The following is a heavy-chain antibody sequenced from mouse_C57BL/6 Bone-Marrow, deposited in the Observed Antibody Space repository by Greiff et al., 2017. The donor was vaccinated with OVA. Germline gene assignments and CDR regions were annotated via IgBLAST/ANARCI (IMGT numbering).Heavy chain of an antibody. CDR1: GYTFTSYW. CDR3: ARNPYYYGSSYKYFDV. D-gene: IGHD1-1*01. V-gene: IGHV1-69*01. CDR2: IDPSDSYT. Sequence: QVQLQQPGAELVMPGASVKLSCKASGYTFTSYWMHWVKQRPGQGLEWIGEIDPSDSYTNYNQKFKGKSTLTVDKSSSTAYMQLSSLTSEDSAVYYCARNPYYYGSSYKYFDVWDTGTTVTVSS. J-gene: IGHJ1*03.